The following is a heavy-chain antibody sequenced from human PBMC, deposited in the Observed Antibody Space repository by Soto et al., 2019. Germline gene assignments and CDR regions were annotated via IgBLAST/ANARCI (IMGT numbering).Heavy chain of an antibody. CDR1: GFTFSSYA. Sequence: PGGSVRLSCAASGFTFSSYAMSWVRQAPGKGLEWVSAISGSGGSTYYADSVKGRFTISRDNSKNTLYLQMNSLRAEDTAVYYCANPTFDLEWLLPEPDFDYWGQGTLVTVSS. D-gene: IGHD3-3*01. V-gene: IGHV3-23*01. J-gene: IGHJ4*02. CDR3: ANPTFDLEWLLPEPDFDY. CDR2: ISGSGGST.